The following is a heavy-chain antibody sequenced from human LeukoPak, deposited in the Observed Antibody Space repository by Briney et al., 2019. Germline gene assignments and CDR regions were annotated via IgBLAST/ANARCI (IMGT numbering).Heavy chain of an antibody. CDR3: AKPAGSTGSHPYYHYMDV. D-gene: IGHD1-26*01. J-gene: IGHJ6*03. CDR1: GFTFGSYT. CDR2: ISGAGSYT. Sequence: GGSLRLSCGASGFTFGSYTMNWVRQAPGKGLEWLSGISGAGSYTFSADSVRGRFIISRDNSQNTLYLQMTSLRADDTAVYYCAKPAGSTGSHPYYHYMDVWGKGTTVTISS. V-gene: IGHV3-23*01.